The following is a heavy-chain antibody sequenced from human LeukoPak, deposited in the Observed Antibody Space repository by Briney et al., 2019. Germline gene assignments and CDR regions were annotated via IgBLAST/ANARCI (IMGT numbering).Heavy chain of an antibody. CDR3: ATTYDILSSYPFDY. CDR2: IRYDGSNK. CDR1: GFTFSSYG. J-gene: IGHJ4*02. V-gene: IGHV3-30*02. D-gene: IGHD3-9*01. Sequence: GGSLSLSCAASGFTFSSYGMHWVRQAPGKGLEWLAFIRYDGSNKYYADSVQGRFTISRDNPKNTLYVQMNSLRAEDTAVYYCATTYDILSSYPFDYWGQGTLVTVSS.